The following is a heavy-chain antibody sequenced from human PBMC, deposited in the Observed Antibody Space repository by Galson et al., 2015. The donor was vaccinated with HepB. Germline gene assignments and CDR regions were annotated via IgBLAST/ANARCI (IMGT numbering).Heavy chain of an antibody. CDR1: GYSFTDYY. Sequence: SVKVSCKASGYSFTDYYMHWVRQAPGQGLEWMGWINPNSGGTKYAQKFQGRVTMTRDTSISTAYMDLSRLRSDDTALYYCAREEVAGTRILDYWGQGTLVTVSS. D-gene: IGHD6-19*01. CDR3: AREEVAGTRILDY. V-gene: IGHV1-2*02. J-gene: IGHJ4*02. CDR2: INPNSGGT.